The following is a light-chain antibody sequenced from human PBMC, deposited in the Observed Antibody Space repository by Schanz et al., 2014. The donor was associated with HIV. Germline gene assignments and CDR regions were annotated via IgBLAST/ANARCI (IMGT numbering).Light chain of an antibody. CDR3: QQYSTSSRT. J-gene: IGKJ1*01. Sequence: DIQMTQSPSSLSASVGDRVTITCRASQSISISLNWYQQKPGKAPRLLIYATSLLHTGVPSRFSGSGSGTEFTLTITSLQPDDFATYYCQQYSTSSRTFGQGTKVEIK. CDR2: ATS. CDR1: QSISIS. V-gene: IGKV1-39*01.